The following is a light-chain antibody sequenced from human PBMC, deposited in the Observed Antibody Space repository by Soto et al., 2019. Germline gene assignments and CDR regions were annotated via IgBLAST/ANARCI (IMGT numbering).Light chain of an antibody. CDR2: DGS. V-gene: IGKV3-11*01. J-gene: IGKJ1*01. Sequence: EIVLTPSPATLSLSPGERATLSCRASQSVSGYLAWYQQKPGQAPRLLIYDGSHRAAGIPSRFSGSGSGTDFTLTISGLEPEDFAVYYCQQYDIWPPTFGQGTKVDI. CDR1: QSVSGY. CDR3: QQYDIWPPT.